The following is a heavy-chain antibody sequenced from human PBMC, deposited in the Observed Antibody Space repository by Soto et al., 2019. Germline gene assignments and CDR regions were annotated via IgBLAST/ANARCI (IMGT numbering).Heavy chain of an antibody. CDR3: TRDITYFYDITGYPTD. V-gene: IGHV3-11*06. J-gene: IGHJ4*02. CDR1: GFVFSDYY. Sequence: PGGSLRLSCRASGFVFSDYYMSWIRQAPGKGLEWLAFISDTGTYTNYADFVKGRFTISRDNDRNSVDLQMDGLRGEDTAVYYCTRDITYFYDITGYPTDWGQGIQVTVSS. CDR2: ISDTGTYT. D-gene: IGHD3-22*01.